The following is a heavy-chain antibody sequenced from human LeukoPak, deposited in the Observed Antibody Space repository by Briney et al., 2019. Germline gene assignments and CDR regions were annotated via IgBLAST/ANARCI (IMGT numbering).Heavy chain of an antibody. V-gene: IGHV3-23*01. D-gene: IGHD1-26*01. CDR3: AKGHSGSYRFDY. CDR2: IGAGDKYT. CDR1: GFTLRNYA. Sequence: GGSLRLSCAASGFTLRNYAMSWVRQAPGKGLEWVSSIGAGDKYTYYGDSVKGRFTISRDNSKNTLYLQMNSLRAEDTAVYYCAKGHSGSYRFDYWGQGTLVTVSS. J-gene: IGHJ4*02.